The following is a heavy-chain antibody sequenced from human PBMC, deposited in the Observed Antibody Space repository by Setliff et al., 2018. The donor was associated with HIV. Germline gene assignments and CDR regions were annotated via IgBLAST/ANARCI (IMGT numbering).Heavy chain of an antibody. V-gene: IGHV1-3*01. CDR2: INSGNGNT. CDR3: VRGGGYLDWLMYLLDF. Sequence: ASVKVSCKTSGYTFADYAIHWARQAPGQRLEWMGWINSGNGNTKFSQKFQGRITFTRDTSATTVYLELRRLRSQDTGVYYCVRGGGYLDWLMYLLDFWGQGTLVTVSS. D-gene: IGHD3-9*01. J-gene: IGHJ4*02. CDR1: GYTFADYA.